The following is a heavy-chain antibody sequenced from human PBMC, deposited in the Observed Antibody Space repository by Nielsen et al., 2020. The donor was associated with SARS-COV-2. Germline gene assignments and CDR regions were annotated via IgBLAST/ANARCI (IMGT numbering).Heavy chain of an antibody. CDR3: ARCRRPYQLFSGDYYWYFDL. CDR1: GFTFGDYA. J-gene: IGHJ2*01. Sequence: GESLKISCTASGFTFGDYAVMWVRQAPGKGLEWVANINEDGGDKYYVDSVKGRFTISRDNAKNSLYLQMSTLMAEDTAVYYCARCRRPYQLFSGDYYWYFDLWGRGTLVTVSS. V-gene: IGHV3-7*01. D-gene: IGHD4-17*01. CDR2: INEDGGDK.